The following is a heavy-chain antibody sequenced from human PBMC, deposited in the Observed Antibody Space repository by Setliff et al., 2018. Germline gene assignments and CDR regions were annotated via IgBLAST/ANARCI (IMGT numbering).Heavy chain of an antibody. J-gene: IGHJ4*02. CDR2: VFYGGST. D-gene: IGHD1-26*01. CDR1: GASTTTYY. V-gene: IGHV4-59*08. Sequence: PSETLSLTCAVSGASTTTYYWSWIRQPPGKGLEWIGYVFYGGSTKFNPPLKSRASISVDTTKNQFYLRLISVTAADTAIYYCARHLGPWDPVDYWGPGTLVTVSS. CDR3: ARHLGPWDPVDY.